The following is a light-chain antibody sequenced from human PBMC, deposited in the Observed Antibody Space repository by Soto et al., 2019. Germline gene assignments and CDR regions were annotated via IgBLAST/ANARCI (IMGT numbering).Light chain of an antibody. CDR1: RSDVGAYNY. J-gene: IGLJ1*01. CDR2: EVT. V-gene: IGLV2-14*01. CDR3: AAWDDSLNGYV. Sequence: SVLTQPASVSGSPGQSIAISCTGTRSDVGAYNYVSWYQQHPGKAPKLMISEVTNRPSGVSDRFSGSKSGTSASLAISGLQSEDEADYSCAAWDDSLNGYVFGTGTKVTVL.